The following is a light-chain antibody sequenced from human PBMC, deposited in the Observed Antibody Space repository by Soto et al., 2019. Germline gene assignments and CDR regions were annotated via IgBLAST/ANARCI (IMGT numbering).Light chain of an antibody. CDR1: QDIGND. V-gene: IGKV1-6*02. CDR2: AAS. CDR3: LQVFNFPRA. Sequence: AIQMTQSPSSLAGSVGDRLTITCRASQDIGNDLGWYQQKPGKAPKLLIYAASSLQGGVSSRFSGSGSGTEFTLTISSLQPEDFATYYCLQVFNFPRAFGQGTKVDIK. J-gene: IGKJ1*01.